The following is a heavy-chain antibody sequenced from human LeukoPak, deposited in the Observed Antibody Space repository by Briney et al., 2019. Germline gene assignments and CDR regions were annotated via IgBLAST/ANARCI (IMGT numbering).Heavy chain of an antibody. CDR3: ASSGVQSGYSYGYY. V-gene: IGHV1-69*05. CDR1: GGTFSSYA. CDR2: IIPIFGTA. J-gene: IGHJ4*02. Sequence: SVKVSCKASGGTFSSYAISWVRQAPGQGLEGMGGIIPIFGTANYAQKLQGRVTITTDESTSTAYMELSSLRSEDTAVYYCASSGVQSGYSYGYYWGQGTLVTVSS. D-gene: IGHD5-18*01.